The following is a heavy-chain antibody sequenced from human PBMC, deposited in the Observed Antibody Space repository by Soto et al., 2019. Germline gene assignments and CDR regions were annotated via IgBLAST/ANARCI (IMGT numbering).Heavy chain of an antibody. V-gene: IGHV3-9*01. CDR2: ITWNGGSI. Sequence: VQLVESGGGLVQPGRSLRLSCAASGFSFDDYAMHWVRQAPGKGLEWVSGITWNGGSIGYADSVKGRFTISRDNAKNSLYLQMNSLRAEDTALYYCAKDSTLYYYYYMDVWGKGTTVTVSS. CDR1: GFSFDDYA. J-gene: IGHJ6*03. CDR3: AKDSTLYYYYYMDV.